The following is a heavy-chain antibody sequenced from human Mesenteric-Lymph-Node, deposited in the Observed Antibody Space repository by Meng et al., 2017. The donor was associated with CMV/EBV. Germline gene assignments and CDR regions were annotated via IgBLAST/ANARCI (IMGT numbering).Heavy chain of an antibody. CDR3: ARVSSGLKGYCSSSTCHPDL. Sequence: SGMTHWRWIRQPPGQSLQWIGSIYYTGTTYYNPSLQSRLIISLDTSQNQVSLKLNSVTAADTAVYFCARVSSGLKGYCSSSTCHPDLWGRGTLVTVSS. V-gene: IGHV4-31*02. D-gene: IGHD2-2*01. J-gene: IGHJ2*01. CDR1: SGMTH. CDR2: IYYTGTT.